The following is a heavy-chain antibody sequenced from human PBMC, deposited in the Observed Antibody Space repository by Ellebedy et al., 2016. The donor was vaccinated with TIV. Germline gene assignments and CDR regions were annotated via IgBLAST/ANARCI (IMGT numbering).Heavy chain of an antibody. J-gene: IGHJ6*02. CDR3: TRSGTATTDGYYYHMDV. D-gene: IGHD4-17*01. V-gene: IGHV3-53*05. Sequence: PGGSLRLSCAASGFSFSNYWMTWVRQAPGKGLEWVSTLYRGCDTYYADSVKDRFTISRDNSKSTLFLQMRSLRTEDTAVYYCTRSGTATTDGYYYHMDVWGQGTTVTVSS. CDR1: GFSFSNYW. CDR2: LYRGCDT.